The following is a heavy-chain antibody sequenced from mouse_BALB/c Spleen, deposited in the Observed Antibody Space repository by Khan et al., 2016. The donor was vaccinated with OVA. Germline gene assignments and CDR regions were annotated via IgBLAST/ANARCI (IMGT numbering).Heavy chain of an antibody. CDR1: GFSFSTYT. Sequence: EVELVESGGGLVKPGGSLKLSCAASGFSFSTYTMSWVRQTPEKRLEWVATISSGSTYTYYPDSVRGRFTISRDNAKNTLYLKISVLKSEDTAMYYCTRDGNYAHWYFDVWGAGTTVTVSS. CDR2: ISSGSTYT. J-gene: IGHJ1*01. CDR3: TRDGNYAHWYFDV. D-gene: IGHD2-1*01. V-gene: IGHV5-6-4*01.